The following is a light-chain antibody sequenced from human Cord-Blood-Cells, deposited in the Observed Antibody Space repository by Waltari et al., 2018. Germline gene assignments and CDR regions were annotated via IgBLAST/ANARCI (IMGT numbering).Light chain of an antibody. V-gene: IGKV1-39*01. Sequence: DIQMTQSPPSRSAAVGDRVTSTCRAIQSISSYLNWYQQKPGKAPKLLIYAASSLQSGVPSRFSGSGSGTDVALTISSLKPEDFASYYCQQSYSTPYTFGQGTKLEIK. CDR2: AAS. J-gene: IGKJ2*01. CDR1: QSISSY. CDR3: QQSYSTPYT.